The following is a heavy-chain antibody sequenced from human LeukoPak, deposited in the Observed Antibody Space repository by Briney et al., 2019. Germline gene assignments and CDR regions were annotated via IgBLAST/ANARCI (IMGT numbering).Heavy chain of an antibody. Sequence: GESLKISCKGSGYSFTSYWIGWVRQMPGKGLEWMGIIYPGDSDTRYSPSFQGQVTISADKSIGTAYLQWSNLKASDTAMYYCARLNYYDRSGYYAYWGQGTLVTVSS. J-gene: IGHJ4*02. CDR1: GYSFTSYW. V-gene: IGHV5-51*01. CDR3: ARLNYYDRSGYYAY. D-gene: IGHD3-22*01. CDR2: IYPGDSDT.